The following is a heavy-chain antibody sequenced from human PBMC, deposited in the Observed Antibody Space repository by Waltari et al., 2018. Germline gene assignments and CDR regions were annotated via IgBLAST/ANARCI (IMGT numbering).Heavy chain of an antibody. CDR2: INPNSGVT. CDR3: GKSATRVEAIIVTHRFDP. Sequence: QVQLVQSGAEVKKPGASVKVSCEASGYTFDDYYLHWVRQAPGQGLEWMGWINPNSGVTFYAQKFQGWDTITRDTSISTAYMELHSLKADDTAVDYCGKSATRVEAIIVTHRFDPWGQGTLVTVSS. CDR1: GYTFDDYY. D-gene: IGHD1-26*01. J-gene: IGHJ5*01. V-gene: IGHV1-2*04.